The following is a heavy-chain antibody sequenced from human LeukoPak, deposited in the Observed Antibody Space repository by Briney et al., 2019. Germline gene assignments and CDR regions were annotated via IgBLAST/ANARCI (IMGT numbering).Heavy chain of an antibody. CDR1: GFTFSSYW. Sequence: GSLRLSCAASGFTFSSYWMSWVRQTPGKGLEWIGEIGHDGGTNYNPSLRSRVTISIDTSKKQFSLKLSSVTAADTAVYYCARVPATVSRPCDSWGQGTLVTVSS. V-gene: IGHV4-34*08. D-gene: IGHD2-15*01. CDR3: ARVPATVSRPCDS. CDR2: IGHDGGT. J-gene: IGHJ4*02.